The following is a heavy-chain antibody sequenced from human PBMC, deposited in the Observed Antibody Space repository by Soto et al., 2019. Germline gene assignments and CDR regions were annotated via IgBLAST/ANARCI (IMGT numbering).Heavy chain of an antibody. CDR2: IIPIFGTA. Sequence: LVKVSWKRFGGAFSSCAIRWVRQAPGQGLEWMGGIIPIFGTANYAQKFQGRVTITADESTSTAYMELSSLRSEDTAVYYCARLYYDILTGSNLGPIDYWGQGTLVTVSS. CDR1: GGAFSSCA. CDR3: ARLYYDILTGSNLGPIDY. J-gene: IGHJ4*02. V-gene: IGHV1-69*13. D-gene: IGHD3-9*01.